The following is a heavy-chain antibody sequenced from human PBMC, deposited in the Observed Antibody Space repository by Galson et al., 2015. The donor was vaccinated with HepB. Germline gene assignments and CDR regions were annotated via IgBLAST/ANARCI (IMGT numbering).Heavy chain of an antibody. D-gene: IGHD4-17*01. CDR2: INTNTGNP. Sequence: SVKVSCKASGYIFISYAMNWVRQAPGQGLEWMGWINTNTGNPTYAQGFTGRFAFSLDTSVITTYLQISSLKAEDTAVYHCARGRYGDHANDAFDLWGQGTMVAVSS. V-gene: IGHV7-4-1*02. J-gene: IGHJ3*01. CDR1: GYIFISYA. CDR3: ARGRYGDHANDAFDL.